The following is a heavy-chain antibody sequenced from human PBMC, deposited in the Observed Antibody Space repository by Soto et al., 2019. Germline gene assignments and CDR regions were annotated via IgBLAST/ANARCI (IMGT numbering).Heavy chain of an antibody. V-gene: IGHV3-72*01. Sequence: EVQLVESGGGLVQPGGSLRLSCAASGFTFSDHYMDWVRQAPGKGLEWVGRTRNKANSDTTEYAASVKGRFTISRDDSKNSLYLQMNSLKTEDTAVYYCARGYRGEDYWGQGTLVTVSS. CDR2: TRNKANSDTT. J-gene: IGHJ4*02. D-gene: IGHD3-10*01. CDR3: ARGYRGEDY. CDR1: GFTFSDHY.